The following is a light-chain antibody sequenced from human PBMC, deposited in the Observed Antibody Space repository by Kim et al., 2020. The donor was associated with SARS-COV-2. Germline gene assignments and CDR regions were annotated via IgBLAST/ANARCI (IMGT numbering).Light chain of an antibody. J-gene: IGLJ2*01. V-gene: IGLV2-14*01. CDR3: SSYTTSGTLL. Sequence: QSVVTQPASVSGSPGQSITISCTGTSSDIGNYNYVSWYQQHPGKAPKLIIYDVNKRPSGVSNRFSGSKSGNTASLTISGLQAEDETDYYCSSYTTSGTLLFGGGTQLTVL. CDR2: DVN. CDR1: SSDIGNYNY.